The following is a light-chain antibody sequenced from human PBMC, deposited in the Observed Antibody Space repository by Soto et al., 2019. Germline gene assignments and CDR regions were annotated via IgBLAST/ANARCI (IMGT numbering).Light chain of an antibody. CDR3: QQYNNWPPSIT. J-gene: IGKJ5*01. V-gene: IGKV3-15*01. CDR1: QSVSSN. CDR2: GAS. Sequence: EIVMTQSPATLSMSPGERATLSCRASQSVSSNLAWYQQKPGQAPRLLLYGASTRATGIPARFSSSGSGTEFSLTISSLQSEDFAVYYCQQYNNWPPSITFGQGTRLEIK.